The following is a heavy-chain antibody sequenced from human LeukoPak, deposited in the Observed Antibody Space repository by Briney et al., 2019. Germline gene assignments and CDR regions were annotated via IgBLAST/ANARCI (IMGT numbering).Heavy chain of an antibody. CDR1: GGSISSYY. V-gene: IGHV4-59*01. Sequence: SETLSLTCTVSGGSISSYYWSWLRQPPGKGLEWIGYIYYSGSTNYNPSLKSRVTISVDTSKNQFSLKLSSVTAADTAVYYCARGVVAAAGRTFDFWGQGTLVTVSS. J-gene: IGHJ5*01. CDR2: IYYSGST. CDR3: ARGVVAAAGRTFDF. D-gene: IGHD6-13*01.